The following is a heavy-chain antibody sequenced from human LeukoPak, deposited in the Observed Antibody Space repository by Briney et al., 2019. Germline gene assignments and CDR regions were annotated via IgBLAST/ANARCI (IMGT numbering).Heavy chain of an antibody. Sequence: QTGGSLRLSCAASGFTFSSYWMHWVRQAPGKGLVWVSRINSDGSSTNYADSVKGRFTISRDNAKNTLYLQMNSLRAEDTAVYYCARDGWYDSSGYPRAFDYWGQGTLVTVSS. J-gene: IGHJ4*02. D-gene: IGHD3-22*01. CDR3: ARDGWYDSSGYPRAFDY. V-gene: IGHV3-74*01. CDR1: GFTFSSYW. CDR2: INSDGSST.